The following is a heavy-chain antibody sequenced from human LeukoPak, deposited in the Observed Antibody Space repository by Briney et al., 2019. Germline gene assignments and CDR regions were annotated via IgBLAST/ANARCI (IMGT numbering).Heavy chain of an antibody. J-gene: IGHJ4*02. CDR1: GGPFSGYY. CDR3: ARRGFDYYGSGRTFDY. D-gene: IGHD3-10*01. Sequence: PSETLSLTCAVYGGPFSGYYWRWIRQPPGKGLEWVGEINHSGSTNYNPSLKSQVTISVDTSKNQFSLKLSSVTAADTAVYYCARRGFDYYGSGRTFDYWGQGTLVTVSS. V-gene: IGHV4-34*01. CDR2: INHSGST.